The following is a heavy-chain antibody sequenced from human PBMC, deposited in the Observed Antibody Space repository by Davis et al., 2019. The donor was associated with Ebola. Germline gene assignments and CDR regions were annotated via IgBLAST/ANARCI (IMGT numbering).Heavy chain of an antibody. CDR2: INPSGGST. V-gene: IGHV1-46*01. D-gene: IGHD3-10*01. J-gene: IGHJ4*02. CDR1: GYTFTSYY. CDR3: AIGGIGGGFDY. Sequence: ASVKVSCKASGYTFTSYYMHWVRQAPGQGLEWMGIINPSGGSTSYAQKFQGRVTMTRDTSTSTVYMELRSLTYEDTAVYYCAIGGIGGGFDYWGQGTLVTVSS.